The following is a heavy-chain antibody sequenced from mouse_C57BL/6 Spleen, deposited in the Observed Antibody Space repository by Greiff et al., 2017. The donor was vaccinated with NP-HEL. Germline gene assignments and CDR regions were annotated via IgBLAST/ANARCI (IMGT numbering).Heavy chain of an antibody. V-gene: IGHV1-50*01. CDR1: GYTFTSYW. CDR3: ARGGLRRGYFDV. Sequence: VQLQQPGAELVKPGASVKLSCKASGYTFTSYWMQWVKQRPGQGLEWIGEIDPSDSYTNYNQKFKGKATLTVDTSSSTAYMQLSSLTSEDSAVYYGARGGLRRGYFDVWGTGTTVTVSS. D-gene: IGHD2-4*01. J-gene: IGHJ1*03. CDR2: IDPSDSYT.